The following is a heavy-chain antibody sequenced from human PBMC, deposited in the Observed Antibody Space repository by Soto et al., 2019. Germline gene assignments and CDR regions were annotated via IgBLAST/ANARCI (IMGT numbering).Heavy chain of an antibody. V-gene: IGHV3-53*01. CDR3: ARTSIAVEYYYYYGMDV. CDR2: IYSGGST. Sequence: HPVGSLRLSCAASGFTVSSNYMSWVRQAPGKGLEWVSVIYSGGSTYYADSVKGRFTISRDNSKNTLYLQMNSLRAEDTAVYYCARTSIAVEYYYYYGMDVWGQGTTVTVSS. D-gene: IGHD6-19*01. CDR1: GFTVSSNY. J-gene: IGHJ6*02.